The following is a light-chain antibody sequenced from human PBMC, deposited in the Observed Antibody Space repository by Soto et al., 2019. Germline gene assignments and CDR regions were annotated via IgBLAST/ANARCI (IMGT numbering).Light chain of an antibody. Sequence: DIVMTQSPLSLPVTPGEPASISCRSSQSLLHSNGYNYLDWYLQKPGQSPQLLIYLGSNRASGLPDRFSGSGSGTDFTLKISRVEAEDVGVYYCMQALQTPTFGGGTKVEI. J-gene: IGKJ4*01. CDR3: MQALQTPT. CDR2: LGS. V-gene: IGKV2-28*01. CDR1: QSLLHSNGYNY.